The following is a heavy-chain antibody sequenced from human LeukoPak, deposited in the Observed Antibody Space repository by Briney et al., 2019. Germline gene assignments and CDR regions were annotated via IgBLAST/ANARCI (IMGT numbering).Heavy chain of an antibody. CDR3: ARVRGFAASYDAFDI. Sequence: GASVKVSCKASGYTFTGYYMHWVRQAPGQGLEWMGWINPNSGGTNYAQKFQGRVTMTRDTPISTAYMELSRLRSDDTAVYYCARVRGFAASYDAFDIWGQGTMVTVSS. J-gene: IGHJ3*02. V-gene: IGHV1-2*02. CDR2: INPNSGGT. CDR1: GYTFTGYY.